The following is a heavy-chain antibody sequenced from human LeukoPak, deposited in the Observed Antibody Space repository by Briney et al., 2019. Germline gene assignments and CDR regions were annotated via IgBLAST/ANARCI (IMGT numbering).Heavy chain of an antibody. D-gene: IGHD2-2*01. V-gene: IGHV3-15*01. J-gene: IGHJ6*03. CDR3: TTVVVPAARYYYYYYYMDV. Sequence: GGSLRLSCAASGFTFSNAWMSWVRQAPGKGLEWVGRIKSKTDGGTTDYAATVKGRFTISRDDSKNTLYLQMNSLKTEDTAVYYCTTVVVPAARYYYYYYYMDVWGKGTTVTVSS. CDR2: IKSKTDGGTT. CDR1: GFTFSNAW.